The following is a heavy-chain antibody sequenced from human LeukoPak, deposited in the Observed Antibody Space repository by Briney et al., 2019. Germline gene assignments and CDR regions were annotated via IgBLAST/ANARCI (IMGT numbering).Heavy chain of an antibody. CDR2: INPNIGDA. V-gene: IGHV1-2*02. Sequence: GASVKVSCKASGYTFTDYFIHWVPHAPGQGLEWMGWINPNIGDASYAQKFQDRVTITRDRSINTAYMELSRLTSDDTAVYYCARMALDGGDSIGFDSWGQGTLVTVSS. CDR3: ARMALDGGDSIGFDS. CDR1: GYTFTDYF. D-gene: IGHD2-21*02. J-gene: IGHJ5*01.